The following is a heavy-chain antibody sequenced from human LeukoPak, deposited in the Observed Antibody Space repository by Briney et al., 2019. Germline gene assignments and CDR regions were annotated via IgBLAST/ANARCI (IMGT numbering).Heavy chain of an antibody. CDR2: ISSSGSTI. Sequence: GGSLRLSCAASGFTVSSNYMNWVRQAPGKGLEWVSYISSSGSTIYYADSVKGRFTISRDNAKNSLYLQMNSLRAEDTAVYYCARGPDIVVVPAAMGGWFDPWGQGTLVTVSS. CDR3: ARGPDIVVVPAAMGGWFDP. J-gene: IGHJ5*02. V-gene: IGHV3-48*03. D-gene: IGHD2-2*01. CDR1: GFTVSSNY.